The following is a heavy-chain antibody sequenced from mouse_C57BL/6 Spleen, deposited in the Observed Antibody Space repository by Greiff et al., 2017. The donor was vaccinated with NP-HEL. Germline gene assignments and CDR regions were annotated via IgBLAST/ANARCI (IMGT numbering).Heavy chain of an antibody. V-gene: IGHV5-17*01. CDR2: ISSGSSTI. Sequence: EVQLVESGGGLVKPGGSLKLSCAASGFTFSDYGMHWVRQAPEKGLEWVAYISSGSSTIYYADTVKGRFTISRDNAKNTLFLQMTSLRSEDTAMYYCAKPGPAGYYFDYWGQGTTLTVSS. CDR1: GFTFSDYG. J-gene: IGHJ2*01. CDR3: AKPGPAGYYFDY.